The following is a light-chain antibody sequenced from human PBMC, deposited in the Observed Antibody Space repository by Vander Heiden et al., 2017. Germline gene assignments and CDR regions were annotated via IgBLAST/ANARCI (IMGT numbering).Light chain of an antibody. CDR3: QSYDSRLTGHVV. V-gene: IGLV1-40*01. CDR2: GNT. CDR1: SSNIGAGYD. Sequence: QSVLTQPPSVSGAPAQRCPISCTGNSSNIGAGYDVHWYQQLPGAAPKLLINGNTNRPSGVPDRFSGSKSGTSASLAITGLQAEDEADYYCQSYDSRLTGHVVFGGGTKLTVL. J-gene: IGLJ2*01.